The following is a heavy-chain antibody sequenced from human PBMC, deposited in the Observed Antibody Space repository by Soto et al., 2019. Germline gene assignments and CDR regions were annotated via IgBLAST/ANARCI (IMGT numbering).Heavy chain of an antibody. CDR2: IYPGDSDT. D-gene: IGHD1-26*01. V-gene: IGHV5-51*01. CDR1: GDRFTSYW. J-gene: IGHJ4*02. CDR3: ARHPHPLKWWTGSYSLRFDY. Sequence: PGEFLRISCHGSGDRFTSYWICWVRQMPGKGLEWMGIIYPGDSDTRYSPSFQGQVTISADKSINTAYLQWSSLKASDTAMFYCARHPHPLKWWTGSYSLRFDYWGQGTLVTVSS.